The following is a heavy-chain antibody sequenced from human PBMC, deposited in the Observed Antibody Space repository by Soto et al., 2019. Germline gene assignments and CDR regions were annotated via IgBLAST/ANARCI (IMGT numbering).Heavy chain of an antibody. V-gene: IGHV1-2*02. CDR3: ARMGGGIGRWYYYDSSGDYGMDV. Sequence: ASVKVSCKASGYTFTGYYMHWGRQAPGQGLEWMGWINPNSGGTNYAQKFQGRVTMTRDTSISTAYMELSRLRSGDTAVYYCARMGGGIGRWYYYDSSGDYGMDVWGQGTTVTVSS. D-gene: IGHD3-22*01. J-gene: IGHJ6*02. CDR2: INPNSGGT. CDR1: GYTFTGYY.